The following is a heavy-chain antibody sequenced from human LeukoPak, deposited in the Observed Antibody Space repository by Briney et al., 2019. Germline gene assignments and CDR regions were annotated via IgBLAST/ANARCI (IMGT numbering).Heavy chain of an antibody. J-gene: IGHJ4*02. V-gene: IGHV3-48*04. Sequence: GGSLRLSCAASGFTFSSYSMNWVRQAPGKGLEWVSYISSSSSTIYYADSVKGRFTISRDNAKNSLYLQMNSLRAEDTAVYYCAKRFTSVVVAATSYHYWGQGTLVTVSS. CDR3: AKRFTSVVVAATSYHY. CDR2: ISSSSSTI. CDR1: GFTFSSYS. D-gene: IGHD2-15*01.